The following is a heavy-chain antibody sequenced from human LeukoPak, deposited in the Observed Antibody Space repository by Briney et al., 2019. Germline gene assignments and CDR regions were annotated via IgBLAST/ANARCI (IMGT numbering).Heavy chain of an antibody. V-gene: IGHV3-23*01. CDR2: ISGSGGST. Sequence: PGGSLRPSCAASGFTFSSYAMSWVRQAPGKGLEWVSAISGSGGSTYYADSVKGRFTISRDNSKNTLYLQMNSLRAEDTAVYYCAKDWGYCSSTSCYKEDAFDIWGQGTMVTVSS. CDR1: GFTFSSYA. D-gene: IGHD2-2*02. CDR3: AKDWGYCSSTSCYKEDAFDI. J-gene: IGHJ3*02.